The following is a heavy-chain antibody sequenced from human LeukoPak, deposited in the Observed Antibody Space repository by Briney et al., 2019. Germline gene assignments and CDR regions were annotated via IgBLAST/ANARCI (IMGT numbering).Heavy chain of an antibody. CDR3: ARDHCSSSSCYTNWFDP. Sequence: SETLSLTCTVSGGSLSSNSYSWGWIRQALGKGLEWIGGVFDSGSTYYNPSLQSRVTISVDTSNNQFSLKLTSVTAADTAVYHCARDHCSSSSCYTNWFDPWGQGTLVTVSS. V-gene: IGHV4-39*07. CDR2: VFDSGST. CDR1: GGSLSSNSYS. J-gene: IGHJ5*02. D-gene: IGHD2-2*01.